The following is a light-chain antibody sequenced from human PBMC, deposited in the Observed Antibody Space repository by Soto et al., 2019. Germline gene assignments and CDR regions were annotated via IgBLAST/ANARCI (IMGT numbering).Light chain of an antibody. CDR1: QSVSSSY. J-gene: IGKJ5*01. Sequence: EIVLTQSPGTLSVSPGDRATLPCRASQSVSSSYLAWYQQKPGQAPRLLIYAASRRDTGIPSRFSGSGSGTDFTLTITRLEPEDFAVYYCQQYDNSPITFGQGTQLEI. CDR3: QQYDNSPIT. V-gene: IGKV3-20*01. CDR2: AAS.